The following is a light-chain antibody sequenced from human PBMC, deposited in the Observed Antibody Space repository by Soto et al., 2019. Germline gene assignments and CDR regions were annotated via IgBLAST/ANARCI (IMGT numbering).Light chain of an antibody. J-gene: IGKJ4*01. V-gene: IGKV3-15*01. CDR2: GAS. CDR1: QSVSSN. Sequence: EIVMTQSPATLSVSPGERATLSCRASQSVSSNLAWYQQRPGQAPRLLIYGASTTATGIPASFSGSGSGTEFTLTISSLQSEDFAAYYCQQYNNWPLTFGGGTKVEIK. CDR3: QQYNNWPLT.